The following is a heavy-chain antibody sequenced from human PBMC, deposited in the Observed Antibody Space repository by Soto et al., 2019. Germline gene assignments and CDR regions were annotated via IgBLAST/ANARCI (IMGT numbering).Heavy chain of an antibody. J-gene: IGHJ4*02. D-gene: IGHD3-22*01. CDR3: ARDKIHSSGNYYFDY. V-gene: IGHV4-30-2*01. CDR2: IYHSGST. Sequence: SETLSLTCAVSGGSISSGGYSWSWIRQPPGKGLEWIGYIYHSGSTYYNPSLKSRVTISVDRSKNQFSLKLSSVTAADTAVYYCARDKIHSSGNYYFDYWGQGTLVTVSS. CDR1: GGSISSGGYS.